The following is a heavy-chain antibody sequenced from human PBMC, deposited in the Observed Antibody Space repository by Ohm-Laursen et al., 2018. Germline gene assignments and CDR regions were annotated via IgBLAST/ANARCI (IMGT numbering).Heavy chain of an antibody. CDR3: ARERMTHYYYYGMDV. J-gene: IGHJ6*02. V-gene: IGHV1-2*02. CDR2: INPNSGGT. D-gene: IGHD2/OR15-2a*01. CDR1: GYTFTGYY. Sequence: ASVNVSCKASGYTFTGYYMHWVRQAPGQGLEWMGWINPNSGGTNYAQKFQGRVTMTRDTSISTAYMELSRLRSDDTAVYYCARERMTHYYYYGMDVWGQGTTVPVSS.